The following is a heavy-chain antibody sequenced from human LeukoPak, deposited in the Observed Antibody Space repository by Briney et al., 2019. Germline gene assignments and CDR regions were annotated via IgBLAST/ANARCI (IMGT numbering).Heavy chain of an antibody. D-gene: IGHD4-23*01. V-gene: IGHV1-69*02. CDR3: ARAPGGNAFDY. CDR1: GGTFSSYT. J-gene: IGHJ4*02. Sequence: KVSCKASGGTFSSYTISWVRQAPGQGLEWMGRIIPILGIANYAQKFQGRVTITADKSTSTAYMELSSLRSEDTAVYYCARAPGGNAFDYWSQGTLVTVSS. CDR2: IIPILGIA.